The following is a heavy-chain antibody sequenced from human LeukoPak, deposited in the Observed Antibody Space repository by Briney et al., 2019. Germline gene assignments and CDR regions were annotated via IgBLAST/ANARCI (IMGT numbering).Heavy chain of an antibody. CDR3: ARANWGSFFDP. V-gene: IGHV1-2*02. D-gene: IGHD7-27*01. Sequence: ASVKVSCKASGYTFTGYYMHWVRQAPGQGLEWMGWINPNSGGTNYAQKLQRSVTMPRDTSISTAYTALSRLTSDEAAVYYCARANWGSFFDPWGQGTLVTVSS. CDR2: INPNSGGT. CDR1: GYTFTGYY. J-gene: IGHJ5*02.